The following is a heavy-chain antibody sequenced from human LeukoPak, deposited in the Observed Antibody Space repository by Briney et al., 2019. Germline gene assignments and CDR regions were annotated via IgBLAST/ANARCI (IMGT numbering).Heavy chain of an antibody. CDR1: GFTLKNAW. D-gene: IGHD6-19*01. CDR3: TTGTEQQWLSLDY. V-gene: IGHV3-15*01. J-gene: IGHJ4*02. Sequence: GGSLRLPCVASGFTLKNAWMSWVRQAPGTGREWVGRIRSKTDGGTTDYAAPVKGRFTISRDDSKNTLYLQMNSLKTEDTAVYYCTTGTEQQWLSLDYWGQGTLVTVSS. CDR2: IRSKTDGGTT.